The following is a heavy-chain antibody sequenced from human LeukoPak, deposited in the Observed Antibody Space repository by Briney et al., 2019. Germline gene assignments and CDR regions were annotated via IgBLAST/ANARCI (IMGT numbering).Heavy chain of an antibody. CDR1: GGSISSSSYY. Sequence: PSETLSLTCTVSGGSISSSSYYWSWIRQPAGKGLEWIGRIYTSGSTNYNPSLKSRVTISVDTSKNQFSLKLSSVTAADTAVYYCARNPNYYDSSGHYSDAFDIWGQGTMVTVSS. V-gene: IGHV4-61*02. J-gene: IGHJ3*02. CDR2: IYTSGST. D-gene: IGHD3-22*01. CDR3: ARNPNYYDSSGHYSDAFDI.